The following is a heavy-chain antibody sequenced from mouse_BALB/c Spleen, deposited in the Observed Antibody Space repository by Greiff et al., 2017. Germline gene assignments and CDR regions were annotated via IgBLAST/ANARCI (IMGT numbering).Heavy chain of an antibody. CDR1: GYTFTSYY. D-gene: IGHD2-14*01. J-gene: IGHJ3*01. CDR2: INPSNGGT. V-gene: IGHV1S81*02. CDR3: TRSGAYYRFAWFAD. Sequence: QVQLQQSGAELVKPGASVKLSCKASGYTFTSYYMYWVKQRPGQGLEWIGEINPSNGGTNFNEKFKSKATLTVDKSSSTAYMQLSSLTSEDSAVYYCTRSGAYYRFAWFADWGQGTLVTVSA.